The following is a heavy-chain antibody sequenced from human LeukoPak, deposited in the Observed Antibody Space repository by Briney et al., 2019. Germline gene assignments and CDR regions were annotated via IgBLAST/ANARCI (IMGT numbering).Heavy chain of an antibody. D-gene: IGHD3-22*01. Sequence: GGSLRLSCAASGFTVSSIHMVWVRQAPGKGLEGVSVTYTGGNSYYADSVKGRFIISRDISKNTLYPQMNSLRAEDSALYYWARGGRGSAAVVAPRSFDIWGQGTMVTVSS. CDR1: GFTVSSIH. CDR3: ARGGRGSAAVVAPRSFDI. J-gene: IGHJ3*02. CDR2: TYTGGNS. V-gene: IGHV3-53*01.